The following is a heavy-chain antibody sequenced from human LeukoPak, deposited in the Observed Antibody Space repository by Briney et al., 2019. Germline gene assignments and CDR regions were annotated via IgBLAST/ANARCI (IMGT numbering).Heavy chain of an antibody. D-gene: IGHD5-24*01. V-gene: IGHV1-69*13. CDR3: ARGWLQFSWFDP. J-gene: IGHJ5*02. CDR1: GGTFSSYA. Sequence: SVKVSCKASGGTFSSYAISWVRQAPGQGLEWMGGIIPIFGTANYAQKFQGRVTITADESTSTAYMELSSLRSEDTAVYYCARGWLQFSWFDPWGQGTLVAVSS. CDR2: IIPIFGTA.